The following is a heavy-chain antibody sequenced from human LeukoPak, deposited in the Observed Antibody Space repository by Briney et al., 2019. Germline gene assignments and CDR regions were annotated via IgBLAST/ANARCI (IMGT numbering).Heavy chain of an antibody. D-gene: IGHD3-3*01. CDR2: IYSGGST. Sequence: GGSLRLSCAASGFTVSSNYMSWVRQAPGKGLEWVSVIYSGGSTYYADSVKGRFTISRDNSKNTLYLQMNSLRAEDTAVYYCAKPITIFGVVIDYDYWGQGTLVTVSS. J-gene: IGHJ4*02. V-gene: IGHV3-53*01. CDR3: AKPITIFGVVIDYDY. CDR1: GFTVSSNY.